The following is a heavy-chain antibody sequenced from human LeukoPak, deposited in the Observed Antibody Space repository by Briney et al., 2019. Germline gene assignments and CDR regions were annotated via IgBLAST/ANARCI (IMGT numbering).Heavy chain of an antibody. V-gene: IGHV1-18*01. CDR3: GRDYYGSGRANCDY. J-gene: IGHJ4*02. CDR1: GYTFISYG. CDR2: ISSYNGNT. D-gene: IGHD3-10*01. Sequence: ASVKVSCKASGYTFISYGITWVRQAPGQGLEWMGWISSYNGNTNYAQKLQGRVTMTTDTSTSTAYMELRSLRSDDTAVYYCGRDYYGSGRANCDYWGQGTLVTVSS.